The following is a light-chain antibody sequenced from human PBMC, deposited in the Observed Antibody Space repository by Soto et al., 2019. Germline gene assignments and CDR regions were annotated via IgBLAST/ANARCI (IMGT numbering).Light chain of an antibody. CDR2: EVS. CDR3: NSQRSSGTRV. Sequence: QSVLTQPASVSGSPGQSITISCTGTSSVVGGYKHVSWYQHHPGKAPKLMIYEVSNRPSGVSNRFSGSKSGYTASLTISGLQAEDEADYYCNSQRSSGTRVFGTGTKLTVL. J-gene: IGLJ1*01. V-gene: IGLV2-14*01. CDR1: SSVVGGYKH.